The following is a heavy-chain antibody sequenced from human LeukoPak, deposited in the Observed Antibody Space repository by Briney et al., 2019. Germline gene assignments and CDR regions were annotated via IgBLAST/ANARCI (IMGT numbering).Heavy chain of an antibody. CDR2: IYYSGST. CDR1: GGSISSYY. Sequence: SETLSLTCTVSGGSISSYYWSWIRQPPGKGLEWIGYIYYSGSTNYNPSLKSRVTISVDTSKNQFSLKLSSVTAADTAVYYCARMNVVIGGVWYFDYWGQGTLVTVSS. D-gene: IGHD3-22*01. V-gene: IGHV4-59*12. J-gene: IGHJ4*02. CDR3: ARMNVVIGGVWYFDY.